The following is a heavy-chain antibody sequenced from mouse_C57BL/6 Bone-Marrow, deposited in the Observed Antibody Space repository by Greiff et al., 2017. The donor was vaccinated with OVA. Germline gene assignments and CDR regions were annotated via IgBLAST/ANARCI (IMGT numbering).Heavy chain of an antibody. CDR3: TRVRYYGSSYDWYFDV. J-gene: IGHJ1*03. V-gene: IGHV1-5*01. D-gene: IGHD1-1*01. CDR1: GYTFTSYW. CDR2: IYPGNSDT. Sequence: EVQLQQSGTVLARPGASVKMSCKTSGYTFTSYWMHWVKQRPGQGLEWIGAIYPGNSDTSYNQKFKGKAKLTAVTSASTAYMELSSLTNEDSAVYYCTRVRYYGSSYDWYFDVWGTGTTVTVSS.